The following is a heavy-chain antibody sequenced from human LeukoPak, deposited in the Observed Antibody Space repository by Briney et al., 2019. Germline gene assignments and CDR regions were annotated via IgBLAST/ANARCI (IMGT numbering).Heavy chain of an antibody. D-gene: IGHD6-19*01. CDR1: GFSFGSYW. CDR3: AKDPSSGWYRDYPSNWFDP. CDR2: IKEDATES. Sequence: GGSLRLSCAASGFSFGSYWMTWIRQAPGKGLEWVAHIKEDATESRSADSVKGRFSISRDNAKNSLYLQMNSLRAEDTALYYCAKDPSSGWYRDYPSNWFDPWGQGTLVTVSS. V-gene: IGHV3-7*03. J-gene: IGHJ5*02.